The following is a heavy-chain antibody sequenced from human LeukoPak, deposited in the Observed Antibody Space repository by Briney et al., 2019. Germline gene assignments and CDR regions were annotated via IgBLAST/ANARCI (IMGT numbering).Heavy chain of an antibody. D-gene: IGHD6-13*01. CDR2: ISGGGITI. J-gene: IGHJ1*01. CDR1: GFTFSDYF. Sequence: GGSLRLSCAASGFTFSDYFMSWIRPPAPKEPEWVSYISGGGITIDYADSVEGRFTVSRDNAKNSLSLQMNSLSVEDAAVYYCAREGIAAAGPGFFQHWGQGTLVTVSS. CDR3: AREGIAAAGPGFFQH. V-gene: IGHV3-11*04.